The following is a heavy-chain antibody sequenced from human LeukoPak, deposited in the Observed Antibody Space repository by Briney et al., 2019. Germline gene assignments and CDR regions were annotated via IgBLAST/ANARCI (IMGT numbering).Heavy chain of an antibody. V-gene: IGHV4-59*08. D-gene: IGHD3-22*01. CDR3: ASSYDSSGYYYR. J-gene: IGHJ4*02. Sequence: SETLSLTCTVSGGSISSYYWSWIRQPPGKGLEWIGYIYYSGSTNYNPSLKSRVTISLDTSKNQFSLKLSSVTAADTAVYYCASSYDSSGYYYRWGQGTLVTVSS. CDR1: GGSISSYY. CDR2: IYYSGST.